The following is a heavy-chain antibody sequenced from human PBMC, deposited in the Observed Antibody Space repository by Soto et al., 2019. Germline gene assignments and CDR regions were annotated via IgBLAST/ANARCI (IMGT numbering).Heavy chain of an antibody. CDR3: ARFIPVIFDY. Sequence: PSETLSLTCTVSGGSISSYYWSWIRQPPGKGLEWIGYIYYSGSTNYNPSLKSRVTISVDTSKNQFSLKLSSVTAADTAVYYCARFIPVIFDYWGQGTLVTVSS. V-gene: IGHV4-59*01. CDR1: GGSISSYY. D-gene: IGHD2-21*01. J-gene: IGHJ4*02. CDR2: IYYSGST.